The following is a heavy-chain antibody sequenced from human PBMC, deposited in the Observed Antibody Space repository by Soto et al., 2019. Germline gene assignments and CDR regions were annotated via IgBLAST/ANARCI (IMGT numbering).Heavy chain of an antibody. CDR2: ISSDGSYT. Sequence: GSLRLSCAASGFPFSDYWMQWVRQAPGKGLVWVSRISSDGSYTTYADSVNGRFTISRDNAKNTLSLQMNSLRAEDTAVYYCARQHTYSSDYWGQGTLVTVSS. D-gene: IGHD1-26*01. J-gene: IGHJ4*02. CDR1: GFPFSDYW. V-gene: IGHV3-74*01. CDR3: ARQHTYSSDY.